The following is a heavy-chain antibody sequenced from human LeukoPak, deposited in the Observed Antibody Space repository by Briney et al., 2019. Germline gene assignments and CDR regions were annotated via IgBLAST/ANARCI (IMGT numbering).Heavy chain of an antibody. CDR2: INPNSGGT. Sequence: ASVKVSCKASEYTFTDFYIHWVRQAPGQGLEWMGWINPNSGGTNYAQTFRGRVTMARDTSVSTAYMELSSLTSDDTAVYYCARGARHWFDPWGQGTLVTVSS. V-gene: IGHV1-2*02. CDR1: EYTFTDFY. CDR3: ARGARHWFDP. J-gene: IGHJ5*02.